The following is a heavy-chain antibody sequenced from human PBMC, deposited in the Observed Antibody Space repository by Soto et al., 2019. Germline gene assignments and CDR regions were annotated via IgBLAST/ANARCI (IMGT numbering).Heavy chain of an antibody. CDR1: GFSFSSYA. Sequence: QVRLVESGGGVVQPGGSLRLSCVASGFSFSSYALHWVRQAPGKGLEWVAYIWYDGKNEHYADSVEGRFTISRDNSRNTLYLQMNSLRAGDTALYHCVRDSTVTTLHAFDIWGQGAMVTVSS. V-gene: IGHV3-33*01. J-gene: IGHJ3*02. D-gene: IGHD4-17*01. CDR2: IWYDGKNE. CDR3: VRDSTVTTLHAFDI.